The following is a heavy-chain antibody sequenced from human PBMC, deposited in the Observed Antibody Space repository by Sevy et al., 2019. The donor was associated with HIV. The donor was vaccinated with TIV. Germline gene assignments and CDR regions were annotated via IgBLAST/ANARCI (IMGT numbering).Heavy chain of an antibody. V-gene: IGHV3-7*03. D-gene: IGHD6-13*01. CDR3: ASLPGIAAAGLGYDAFDI. CDR1: GFTFSSYW. CDR2: IKQDGGEK. Sequence: GGSLRLSCAASGFTFSSYWMSWVRQAPGKGLEWVANIKQDGGEKYYVDSVKGRFTISRDNAKNSLYLQMNSLRAEDTAVYYCASLPGIAAAGLGYDAFDIWGQGTMVTVSS. J-gene: IGHJ3*02.